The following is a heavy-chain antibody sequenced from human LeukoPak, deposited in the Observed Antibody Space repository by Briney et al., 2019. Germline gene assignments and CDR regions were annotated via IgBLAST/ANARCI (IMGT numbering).Heavy chain of an antibody. Sequence: GGTLRLSCAASGFNFNNYGMSWVRQAPGKGLEWVSYISSSGSTIYYADSVKGRFTISRDNAKNSLYLQMNSLRAEDTAVYYCAREDWGQSGSYDHWGQGTLVTVSS. D-gene: IGHD1-26*01. J-gene: IGHJ4*02. V-gene: IGHV3-48*04. CDR1: GFNFNNYG. CDR3: AREDWGQSGSYDH. CDR2: ISSSGSTI.